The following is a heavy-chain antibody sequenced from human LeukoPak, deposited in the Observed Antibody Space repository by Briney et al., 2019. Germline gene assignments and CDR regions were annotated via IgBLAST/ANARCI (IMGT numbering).Heavy chain of an antibody. J-gene: IGHJ4*02. V-gene: IGHV1-2*04. CDR2: IYPNSGAT. Sequence: ASVKVSCKASGYTFTGYYMHWVRQAPGQGREWMGWIYPNSGATKYAQKFQGWVTMTRDTCISTAYMELSGLRSDDTAVYYCGTLLSNGPFDYWGQGSLVTVSS. CDR3: GTLLSNGPFDY. CDR1: GYTFTGYY.